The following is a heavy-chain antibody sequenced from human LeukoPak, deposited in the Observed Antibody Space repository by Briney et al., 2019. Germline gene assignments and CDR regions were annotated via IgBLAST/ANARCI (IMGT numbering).Heavy chain of an antibody. CDR2: IIPIFGTA. V-gene: IGHV1-69*05. D-gene: IGHD3-22*01. Sequence: ASVKVSCKASGGTFSSYAISWVREAPGQGLERMGRIIPIFGTANYAQKFQGRVTITTDESTSTAYMELSSLRSEDTAVYYCARDPYYYDSSGYYYGYWGQGTLVTVSS. CDR3: ARDPYYYDSSGYYYGY. CDR1: GGTFSSYA. J-gene: IGHJ4*02.